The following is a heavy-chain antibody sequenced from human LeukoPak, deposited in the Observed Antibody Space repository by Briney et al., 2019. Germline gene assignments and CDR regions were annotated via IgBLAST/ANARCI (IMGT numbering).Heavy chain of an antibody. V-gene: IGHV4-59*01. CDR3: ARAVSEDYYGMGG. CDR2: IYYSGST. Sequence: SETLSLTCTVSGDSISSYYWSWIRQPPGKGLEWIGYIYYSGSTNYNPSLKSRLTMSVDTSKNQISLKLTSVTAAGTAGYYCARAVSEDYYGMGGWGQGATVTVSS. J-gene: IGHJ6*02. CDR1: GDSISSYY.